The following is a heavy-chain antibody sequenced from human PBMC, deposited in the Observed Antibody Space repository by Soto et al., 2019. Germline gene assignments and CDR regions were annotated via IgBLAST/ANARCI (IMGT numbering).Heavy chain of an antibody. J-gene: IGHJ6*02. D-gene: IGHD6-19*01. CDR3: AREGYSSGWTYYYYYYGMDV. CDR2: INPNSGGT. CDR1: GYTFTGYY. Sequence: GASVKVSCKASGYTFTGYYMHWVRQAPGQGLEWMGWINPNSGGTNYAQKFQGRVTMTRDTSISTAYMELSSVTAADTAVDYCAREGYSSGWTYYYYYYGMDVWGQGTTVTVSS. V-gene: IGHV1-2*02.